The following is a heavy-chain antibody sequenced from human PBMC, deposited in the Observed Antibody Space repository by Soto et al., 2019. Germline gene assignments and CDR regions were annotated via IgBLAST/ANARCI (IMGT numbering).Heavy chain of an antibody. D-gene: IGHD3-22*01. CDR3: AKCGEYSSGRFLRYFQH. Sequence: PSETLSLTCAVSGGSISSGGYSWGWIRQPPGKGLEWIGYIYYRGITNYNPSLKSRVTISVDTSNNTLYLQMSSLRAEDTAVYYCAKCGEYSSGRFLRYFQHWGQGTLVTVAS. V-gene: IGHV4-61*05. J-gene: IGHJ1*01. CDR1: GGSISSGGYS. CDR2: IYYRGIT.